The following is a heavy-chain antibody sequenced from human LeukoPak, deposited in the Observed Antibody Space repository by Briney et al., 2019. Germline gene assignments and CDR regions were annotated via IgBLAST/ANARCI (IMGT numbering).Heavy chain of an antibody. CDR2: ISWNSGSI. J-gene: IGHJ4*02. Sequence: SLRLSCAASGFTFDDYAMHWVRQAPGKGLEWVSGISWNSGSIGYADSVKGRFTISRDNAKNSLYLQMNSLRAEDTALYYCAKDKSGSYYFDYWGQGTLVTVSS. D-gene: IGHD1-26*01. V-gene: IGHV3-9*01. CDR1: GFTFDDYA. CDR3: AKDKSGSYYFDY.